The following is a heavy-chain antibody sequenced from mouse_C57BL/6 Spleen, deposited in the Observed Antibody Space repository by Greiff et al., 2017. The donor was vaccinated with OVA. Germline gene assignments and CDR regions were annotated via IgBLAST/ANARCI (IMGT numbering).Heavy chain of an antibody. CDR2: IDPSDSYT. J-gene: IGHJ2*01. Sequence: QVQLKQPGAELVRPGTSVKLSCKASGYTFTSYWMHWVKQRPGQGLEWIGVIDPSDSYTNYNQKFKGKATLTVDTSSSTAYMQLSSLTSEDSAVYYCVPRGYGSSYPFDYWGQGTTLTVSS. V-gene: IGHV1-59*01. CDR1: GYTFTSYW. CDR3: VPRGYGSSYPFDY. D-gene: IGHD1-1*01.